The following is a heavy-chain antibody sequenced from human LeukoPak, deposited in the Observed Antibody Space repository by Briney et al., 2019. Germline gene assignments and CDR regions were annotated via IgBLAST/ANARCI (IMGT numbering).Heavy chain of an antibody. CDR1: GGTFSSYA. D-gene: IGHD4-17*01. CDR3: ARATRAATVTTDPFDY. V-gene: IGHV1-69*13. J-gene: IGHJ4*02. Sequence: ASVTVSCKASGGTFSSYAISWVRQAPGQGLEWMGGIIPIFGTANYAQKFQGRVTITADESTSTAYMELSSLRSEDTAVYYCARATRAATVTTDPFDYWGQGTLVTVSS. CDR2: IIPIFGTA.